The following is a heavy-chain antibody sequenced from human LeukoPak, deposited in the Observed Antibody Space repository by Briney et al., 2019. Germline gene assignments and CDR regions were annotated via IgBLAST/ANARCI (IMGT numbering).Heavy chain of an antibody. J-gene: IGHJ6*03. CDR1: EFTFSNYG. V-gene: IGHV3-30*02. Sequence: GGSLRLSCTASEFTFSNYGMHWVRQAPGKGLEWVAFIRYDGSNKYYADSVKGRFTISRDNSKNTLYLQMNSLRAEDTAVYYCAKAERDYCSSTSCSKYYYYYYMDVWGKGTTVTVSS. CDR2: IRYDGSNK. D-gene: IGHD2-2*01. CDR3: AKAERDYCSSTSCSKYYYYYYMDV.